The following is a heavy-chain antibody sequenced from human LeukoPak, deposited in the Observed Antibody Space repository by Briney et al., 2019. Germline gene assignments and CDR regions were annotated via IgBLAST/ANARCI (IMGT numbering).Heavy chain of an antibody. D-gene: IGHD2-8*01. J-gene: IGHJ6*02. CDR3: ARAPEVFYYYYGMDV. CDR1: GYTFTSYG. Sequence: ASVKVSCKASGYTFTSYGISWVRQAPGQGLEWMGWISAYNGNTNYAQKLQGRVTMTTDTSTSTAYMELRSLRSDDTAVYCCARAPEVFYYYYGMDVWGQGTTVTVSS. V-gene: IGHV1-18*01. CDR2: ISAYNGNT.